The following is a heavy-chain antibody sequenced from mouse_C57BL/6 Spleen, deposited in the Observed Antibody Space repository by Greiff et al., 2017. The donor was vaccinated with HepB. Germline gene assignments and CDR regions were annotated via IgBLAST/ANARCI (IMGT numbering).Heavy chain of an antibody. V-gene: IGHV1-74*01. D-gene: IGHD3-2*02. Sequence: QVQLKQPGAELVKPGASVKVSCKASGYTFTSYWMHWVKQRPGQGLEWIGRIHPSDSDTNYNQKFKGKATLTVDKSSSTAYMQLSSLTSEDSAVYYCAIDSSGLEGFAYWGQGTLVTVSA. CDR2: IHPSDSDT. J-gene: IGHJ3*01. CDR1: GYTFTSYW. CDR3: AIDSSGLEGFAY.